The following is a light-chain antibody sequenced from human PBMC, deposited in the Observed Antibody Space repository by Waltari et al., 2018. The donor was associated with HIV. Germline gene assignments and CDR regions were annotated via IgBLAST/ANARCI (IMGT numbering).Light chain of an antibody. Sequence: SALPQPPSVSGSLGQSVTISCTGTSSDVGNHNAVSWYQQSPGTAPKLMIYDVRNRPSGVPDRFSGSKSGNTASLTISGLQAEDEADYYCSSFTTSITVVFGGGTKLTVL. CDR3: SSFTTSITVV. CDR2: DVR. CDR1: SSDVGNHNA. V-gene: IGLV2-18*02. J-gene: IGLJ2*01.